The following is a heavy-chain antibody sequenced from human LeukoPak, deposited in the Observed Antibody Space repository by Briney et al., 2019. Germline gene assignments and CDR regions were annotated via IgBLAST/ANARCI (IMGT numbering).Heavy chain of an antibody. J-gene: IGHJ5*02. V-gene: IGHV4-4*07. Sequence: KPSETLSLTCTVSGGSISSYYWSWIRQPAGKGLEWIGRIYTSGSTNYNPSLKSRVTMSVDTSKNQFSLKLSSVTAADTAVYYCARDRAGASTLATTYANWFDPWGQGTLVTVSS. D-gene: IGHD1-26*01. CDR2: IYTSGST. CDR3: ARDRAGASTLATTYANWFDP. CDR1: GGSISSYY.